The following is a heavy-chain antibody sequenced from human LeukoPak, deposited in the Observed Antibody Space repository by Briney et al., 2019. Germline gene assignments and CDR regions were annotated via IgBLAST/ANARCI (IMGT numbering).Heavy chain of an antibody. Sequence: SETLSLTCAVYGGSFSGYYWSWIRQPPGKGLEWIGEINHSGSTNYNPSLKSRVTMSVDTSKNQFSLKLSSVTAADTAVYYCARDLPPPLRWEVGRAFDIWGQGTMVTVSS. J-gene: IGHJ3*02. CDR3: ARDLPPPLRWEVGRAFDI. D-gene: IGHD4-23*01. CDR2: INHSGST. CDR1: GGSFSGYY. V-gene: IGHV4-34*01.